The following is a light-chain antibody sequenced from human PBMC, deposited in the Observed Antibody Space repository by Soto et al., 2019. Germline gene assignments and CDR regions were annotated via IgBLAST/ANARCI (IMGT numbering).Light chain of an antibody. CDR1: QXVLYSSNDKNY. J-gene: IGKJ2*01. CDR3: QQYYSSPYT. CDR2: WAS. V-gene: IGKV4-1*01. Sequence: DIVMTQSPDSLAVSLVERATINXXSSQXVLYSSNDKNYLAWYQQKPGQPPQXXIYWASTRESGVPDRFSGSGSGTAFTLTISSLQAEDVAVYYCQQYYSSPYTFGQGTKVDIK.